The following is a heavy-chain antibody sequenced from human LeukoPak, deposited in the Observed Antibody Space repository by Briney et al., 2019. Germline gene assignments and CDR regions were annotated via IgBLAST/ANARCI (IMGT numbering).Heavy chain of an antibody. V-gene: IGHV4-59*01. J-gene: IGHJ4*02. CDR2: TYYSGST. CDR3: ARDQGSGHFDY. CDR1: GGSISSYY. Sequence: SETLSLTCTVSGGSISSYYWSWIRQPPGKGLEWIGYTYYSGSTNYNPSLKSRVTISVDTSKNQFSLKLSSVTAADTAVYYCARDQGSGHFDYWGQGTLVTVSS.